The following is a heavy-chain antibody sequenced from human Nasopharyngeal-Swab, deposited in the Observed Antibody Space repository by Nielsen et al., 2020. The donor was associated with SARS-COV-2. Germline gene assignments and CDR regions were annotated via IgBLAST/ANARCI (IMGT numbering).Heavy chain of an antibody. CDR2: IYHTGRT. D-gene: IGHD6-19*01. J-gene: IGHJ4*02. CDR1: GFSVNTNYY. CDR3: AKVGGAVAG. V-gene: IGHV4-38-2*01. Sequence: SETLSLTCVVSGFSVNTNYYWGWVRQPPGKGLEWLGSIYHTGRTFYNPSLKSRVTISVDRSKNQFSLKLKSVTAADTAVYYCAKVGGAVAGWGQGTLVTVSS.